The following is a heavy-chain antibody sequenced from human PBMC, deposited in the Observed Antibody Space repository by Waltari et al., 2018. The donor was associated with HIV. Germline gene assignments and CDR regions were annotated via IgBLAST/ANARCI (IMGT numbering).Heavy chain of an antibody. Sequence: EVQLVESGGGLVQPGGSLRLSWAASGFTFRSYWMPWVRQAPGKGLGWVSCISSDGSTTNYADSVKGRLTISRDNAKNTLYLQMNSLRADDTAVYYCARENTMTYYDALDIWGQGTMVTVSS. V-gene: IGHV3-74*01. J-gene: IGHJ3*02. CDR2: ISSDGSTT. D-gene: IGHD4-17*01. CDR1: GFTFRSYW. CDR3: ARENTMTYYDALDI.